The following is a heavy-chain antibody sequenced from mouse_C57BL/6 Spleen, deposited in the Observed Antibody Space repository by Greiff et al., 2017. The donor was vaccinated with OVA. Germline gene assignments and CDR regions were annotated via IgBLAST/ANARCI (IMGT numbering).Heavy chain of an antibody. V-gene: IGHV1-66*01. J-gene: IGHJ4*01. D-gene: IGHD1-1*01. Sequence: QVQLQQSGPELVKPGASVKISCKASGYSFTSYYIHWVKQRPGQGLEWIGWIYPGSGNTKYNAKFKGKATLTADTSSSTAYMQLSSLTSEDSAVYYCARAGYYGSSYDYYAMDYWGQGTSVTVSS. CDR3: ARAGYYGSSYDYYAMDY. CDR1: GYSFTSYY. CDR2: IYPGSGNT.